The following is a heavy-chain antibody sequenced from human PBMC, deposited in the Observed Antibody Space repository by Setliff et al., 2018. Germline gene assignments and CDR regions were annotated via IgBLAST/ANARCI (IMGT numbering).Heavy chain of an antibody. Sequence: GGSLRLSCAASGFTFSDYYMSWIRQAPGKGLEWVSYISSSGSTIYYADSVKGRFTISRDNAKNSLYLQMNSLRAEDTAVYYCARDSGQKLVTYDYYYKGMDVWGQGTTVTVSS. CDR1: GFTFSDYY. CDR3: ARDSGQKLVTYDYYYKGMDV. CDR2: ISSSGSTI. D-gene: IGHD6-13*01. J-gene: IGHJ6*02. V-gene: IGHV3-11*04.